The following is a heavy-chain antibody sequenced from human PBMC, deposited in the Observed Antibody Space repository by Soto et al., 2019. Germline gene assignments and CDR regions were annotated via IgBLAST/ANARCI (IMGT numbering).Heavy chain of an antibody. Sequence: EVQLVESGGDLVQPGGSLRLSCAASGFTFDSYWRHWVRQVPGKGLVWVSRINTDGSSTAYADSVKDRFTISRDNARNTLYLHMNSLRGEDTAVYYCTTGMEAVGTFEYWGQGTLVTVSS. CDR2: INTDGSST. D-gene: IGHD6-13*01. CDR3: TTGMEAVGTFEY. V-gene: IGHV3-74*01. CDR1: GFTFDSYW. J-gene: IGHJ4*02.